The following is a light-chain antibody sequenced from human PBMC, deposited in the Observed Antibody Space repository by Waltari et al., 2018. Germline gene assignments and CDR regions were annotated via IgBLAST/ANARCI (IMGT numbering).Light chain of an antibody. V-gene: IGLV2-8*01. CDR3: SSYAGSKFWV. CDR2: EVS. J-gene: IGLJ3*02. CDR1: DSDVGGYNY. Sequence: QSALTQPASVSGSPGQSITISCSGTDSDVGGYNYVSWFQQRPGKAPKVMIYEVSKWPSGVPDRFSGSKSGNTASLIVSGLQAEDEADYYCSSYAGSKFWVFGGGTKLTVL.